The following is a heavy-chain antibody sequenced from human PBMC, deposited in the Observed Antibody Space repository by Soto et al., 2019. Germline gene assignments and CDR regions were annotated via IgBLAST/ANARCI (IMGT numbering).Heavy chain of an antibody. CDR2: IYYSGTT. V-gene: IGHV4-39*01. Sequence: SETLSLTCSVSGGSINSSSYFWGWVRQPPGKGLEWIGSIYYSGTTYYNPSLRSRVTISVDTSKNQFSLKLSSVTAADTAVFYCARHYSSGSRTWFDHWGQGTLVTVSS. CDR3: ARHYSSGSRTWFDH. D-gene: IGHD6-19*01. J-gene: IGHJ5*02. CDR1: GGSINSSSYF.